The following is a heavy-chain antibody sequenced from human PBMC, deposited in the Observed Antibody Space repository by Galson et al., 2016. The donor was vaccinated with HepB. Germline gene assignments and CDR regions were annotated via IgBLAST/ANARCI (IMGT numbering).Heavy chain of an antibody. Sequence: SETLSLTCTGSGDSINTGNYYWAWIRQPPGKELEWIATIYYTGTTYYNPSLKSRLTISVDTSYNQFSLHLNSVTAADTAVYYCARDLTGPAFDIWSQGTMVTVSS. CDR2: IYYTGTT. V-gene: IGHV4-39*02. CDR1: GDSINTGNYY. CDR3: ARDLTGPAFDI. J-gene: IGHJ3*02.